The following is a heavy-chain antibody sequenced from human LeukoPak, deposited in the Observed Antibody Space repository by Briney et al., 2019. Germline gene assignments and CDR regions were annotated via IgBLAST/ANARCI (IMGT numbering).Heavy chain of an antibody. V-gene: IGHV3-21*01. CDR1: GFTFSRNA. CDR2: ISSSSNYM. CDR3: VSFYETY. D-gene: IGHD2/OR15-2a*01. J-gene: IGHJ4*02. Sequence: PGGSLRLSCAASGFTFSRNAMNWVRQAPGKGLEWVSFISSSSNYMSYADSVKGRFTISKDNAKNTVYLQMNSLRAEDTAVYYCVSFYETYWGRGTLVTVSS.